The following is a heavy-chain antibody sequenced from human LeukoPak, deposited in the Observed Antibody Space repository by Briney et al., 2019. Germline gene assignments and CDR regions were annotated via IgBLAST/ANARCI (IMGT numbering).Heavy chain of an antibody. V-gene: IGHV3-23*01. CDR3: AQDLSYIGLDN. CDR1: GFTFSSYG. J-gene: IGHJ4*02. Sequence: GGTLRLSCAASGFTFSSYGMNWVRQAPGKGLEWVSAFSASGSTYYADSVKGRFTVSRDNSENMLYLQMNSLRAEDTAVYYCAQDLSYIGLDNWGQGTLVTVSS. CDR2: FSASGST. D-gene: IGHD2-15*01.